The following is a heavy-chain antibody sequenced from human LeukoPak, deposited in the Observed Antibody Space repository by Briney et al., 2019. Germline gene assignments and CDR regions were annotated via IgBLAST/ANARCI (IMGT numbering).Heavy chain of an antibody. Sequence: PGGSLRLSCAASGFTFSSYWMSWVRQAPGKELEWVANIKQDGSEKYYVDSVKGRFTISRDNAKNSLYLQMNSLRAEDTAVYYCAREKRSITIFGVVTYYFDYWGQGTLVTVSS. V-gene: IGHV3-7*03. D-gene: IGHD3-3*01. J-gene: IGHJ4*02. CDR2: IKQDGSEK. CDR3: AREKRSITIFGVVTYYFDY. CDR1: GFTFSSYW.